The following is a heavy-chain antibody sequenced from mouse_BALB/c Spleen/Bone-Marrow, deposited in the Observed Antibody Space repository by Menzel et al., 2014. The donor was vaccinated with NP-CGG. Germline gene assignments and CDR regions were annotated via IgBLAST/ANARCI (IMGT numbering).Heavy chain of an antibody. D-gene: IGHD4-1*02. Sequence: QVQLQQSGAELVKPGASVKLSCKASGYTFTSYWTHWVKQRPGQGLEWIGEVNPSNGRTNYNEEFKSKAPSTADTSSNTAYMQLSSLTSEDSAVYYCARSTGTWDYWGQGTTLTVSS. CDR2: VNPSNGRT. V-gene: IGHV1S81*02. CDR1: GYTFTSYW. CDR3: ARSTGTWDY. J-gene: IGHJ2*01.